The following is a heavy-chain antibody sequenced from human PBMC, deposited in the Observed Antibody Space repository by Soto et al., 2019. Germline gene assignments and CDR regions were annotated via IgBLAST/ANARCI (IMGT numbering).Heavy chain of an antibody. Sequence: GGSLRLSCAASGFTFSSYAMSWVRQAPGKGLEWVSAISGSGGSTYYADSVKGRFTISRDNSKNTLYLQMNSLRAEDTAVYYCAGDSSSWYTNYYGMDVWGQGTTVTVSS. CDR3: AGDSSSWYTNYYGMDV. J-gene: IGHJ6*02. CDR2: ISGSGGST. V-gene: IGHV3-23*01. D-gene: IGHD6-13*01. CDR1: GFTFSSYA.